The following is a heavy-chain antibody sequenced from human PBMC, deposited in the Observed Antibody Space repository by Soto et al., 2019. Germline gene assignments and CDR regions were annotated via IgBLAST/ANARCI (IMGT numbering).Heavy chain of an antibody. CDR2: INHSGST. CDR3: ARAWSGRRSFWSALYNWFDP. J-gene: IGHJ5*02. CDR1: VGPSVVTT. V-gene: IGHV4-34*01. D-gene: IGHD3-3*01. Sequence: SETCPSPALSMVGPSVVTTVAGSASPQGRGWSGLGEINHSGSTNYNPSLKSRVTISVDTSKNQFSLKLSSVTAADTAVYYCARAWSGRRSFWSALYNWFDPWGQGTLVTVSS.